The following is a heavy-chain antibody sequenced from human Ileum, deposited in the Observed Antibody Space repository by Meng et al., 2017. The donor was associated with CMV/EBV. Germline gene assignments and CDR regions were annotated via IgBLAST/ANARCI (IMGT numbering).Heavy chain of an antibody. CDR2: ITTYKGNT. V-gene: IGHV1-18*01. CDR3: ARGSCSTPICPQGNWFDP. J-gene: IGHJ5*02. Sequence: FTFTRHGITGVRQAPGQGLEWMGWITTYKGNTKVLQNLQGRITLTADTSTRTAYMELRNLRSDDTAVYYCARGSCSTPICPQGNWFDPWGQGTLVTVSS. CDR1: FTFTRHG. D-gene: IGHD2-2*01.